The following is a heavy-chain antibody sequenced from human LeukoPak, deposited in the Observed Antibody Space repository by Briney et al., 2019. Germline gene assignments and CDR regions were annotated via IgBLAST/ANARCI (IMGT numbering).Heavy chain of an antibody. V-gene: IGHV3-21*01. D-gene: IGHD3-22*01. Sequence: KSGGSLRLSCAASGFTFSSYSMNWVRQAPGKGLEWVSSISSSSSYIYYADSVKGRFTISRDNAKNSLYLQMNSLRAEDTAVYYCARDNHSSGYYYGGSDYWGQGTLVTVSS. J-gene: IGHJ4*02. CDR2: ISSSSSYI. CDR3: ARDNHSSGYYYGGSDY. CDR1: GFTFSSYS.